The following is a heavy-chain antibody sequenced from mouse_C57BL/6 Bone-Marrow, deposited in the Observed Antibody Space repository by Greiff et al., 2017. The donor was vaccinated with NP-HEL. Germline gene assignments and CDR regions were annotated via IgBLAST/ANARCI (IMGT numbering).Heavy chain of an antibody. CDR1: GFSLTSYG. D-gene: IGHD1-1*01. V-gene: IGHV2-2*01. CDR2: IWSGGST. CDR3: ARKGYYGSSYYFDY. J-gene: IGHJ2*01. Sequence: VKLVESGPGLVQPSQSLSITCTVSGFSLTSYGVHWVRQSPGKGLEWLGVIWSGGSTDYNAAFISRLSISKDNSKSQVFFKMNSLQADDTAIYYCARKGYYGSSYYFDYWGQGTTLTVSS.